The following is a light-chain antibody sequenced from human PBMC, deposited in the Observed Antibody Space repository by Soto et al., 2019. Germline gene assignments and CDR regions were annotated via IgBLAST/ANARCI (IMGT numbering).Light chain of an antibody. CDR2: VGTRGIVG. V-gene: IGLV9-49*01. J-gene: IGLJ2*01. Sequence: QAVVTQPPSASASLGASVTLTCTLSSGYSTYKVDWYQQRPGKGPRFVMRVGTRGIVGSKGDGIPDRFSVLGSGLNRYLTINNIQEEDESDYHCGADHGSGSDFAVIFGGGTKLTVL. CDR3: GADHGSGSDFAVI. CDR1: SGYSTYK.